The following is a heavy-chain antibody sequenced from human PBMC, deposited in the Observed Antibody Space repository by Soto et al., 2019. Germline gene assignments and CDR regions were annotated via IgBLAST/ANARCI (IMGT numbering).Heavy chain of an antibody. V-gene: IGHV3-21*01. CDR1: GFTFSSYS. D-gene: IGHD6-19*01. CDR3: ARGGHTYSSGWYPTSMGGMDV. CDR2: ISSSSSYI. Sequence: GGSLRLSCAASGFTFSSYSMNWVRQAPGKGLEWVSSISSSSSYIYYADSVKGRFTISRDNAKNSLYLQMNSLRAEDTAVYYCARGGHTYSSGWYPTSMGGMDVWGQGTTVTVSS. J-gene: IGHJ6*02.